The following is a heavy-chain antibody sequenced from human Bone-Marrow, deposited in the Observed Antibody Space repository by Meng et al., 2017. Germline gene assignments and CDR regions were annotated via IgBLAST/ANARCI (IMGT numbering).Heavy chain of an antibody. CDR3: ARVVGATSASRGNAKKDFDY. D-gene: IGHD1-26*01. J-gene: IGHJ4*02. CDR2: INPNSGGT. V-gene: IGHV1-2*02. Sequence: ASVKVSCKASGYTFTGYYMHWVRQAPGQGLEWMGWINPNSGGTNYAQKFQGRVTMTRDTSISTAYMELSRLRSDDTAVYYCARVVGATSASRGNAKKDFDYWGQGTLVTVSS. CDR1: GYTFTGYY.